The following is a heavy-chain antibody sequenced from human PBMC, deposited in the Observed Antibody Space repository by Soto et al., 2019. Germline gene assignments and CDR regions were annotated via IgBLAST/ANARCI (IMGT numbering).Heavy chain of an antibody. J-gene: IGHJ5*02. D-gene: IGHD4-17*01. CDR3: ARHHTVNYFDP. Sequence: SETLSLTCTVSGGSISSYYWSWIRQPPGKGLEWIGYIYYSGSTNYNPSLKSRVTISVDTSKNQFSLKLSSVTAADTAVYYCARHHTVNYFDPWGQGTLVTVSS. CDR1: GGSISSYY. CDR2: IYYSGST. V-gene: IGHV4-59*08.